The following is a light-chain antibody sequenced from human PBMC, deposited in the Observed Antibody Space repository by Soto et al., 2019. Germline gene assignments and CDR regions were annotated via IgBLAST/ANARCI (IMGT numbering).Light chain of an antibody. CDR2: SNN. CDR3: AAWDDSLNGWV. V-gene: IGLV1-44*01. Sequence: QSVLNQPPSASGTPGQRVTISCSGSSSNIGSNTVNWYQQLPGTAPKLLIYSNNQPPSGVPDRFSGSKSGTSASLAISGLQSEDEADYYCAAWDDSLNGWVFGGGTKLTVL. CDR1: SSNIGSNT. J-gene: IGLJ3*02.